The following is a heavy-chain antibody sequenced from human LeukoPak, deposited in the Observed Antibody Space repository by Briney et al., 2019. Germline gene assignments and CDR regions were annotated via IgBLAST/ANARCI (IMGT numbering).Heavy chain of an antibody. CDR2: ISYDGSNK. J-gene: IGHJ4*02. CDR3: ARDLTIDY. V-gene: IGHV3-30-3*01. D-gene: IGHD2-2*01. CDR1: GFTFSSYA. Sequence: GRSLRLSCAASGFTFSSYAMHWVGQAPGKGLEWVAVISYDGSNKYYADSVKGRFTISRDNSKNTLYLQMNSLRAEDTAVYYCARDLTIDYWGQGTLVTVSS.